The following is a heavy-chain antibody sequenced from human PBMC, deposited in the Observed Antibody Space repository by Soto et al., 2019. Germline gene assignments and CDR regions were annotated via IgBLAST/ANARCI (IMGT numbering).Heavy chain of an antibody. CDR3: ARQTTQYCFDY. CDR2: IIPIFGTA. J-gene: IGHJ4*02. CDR1: GGTFSSYA. V-gene: IGHV1-69*13. D-gene: IGHD1-1*01. Sequence: ASVKVSCKASGGTFSSYAISWVRQAPGQGLEWMGGIIPIFGTASYAQKFQGRVTITADESTSTAYMELSSLRSEDTAVYYCARQTTQYCFDYWGQGTLVTVSS.